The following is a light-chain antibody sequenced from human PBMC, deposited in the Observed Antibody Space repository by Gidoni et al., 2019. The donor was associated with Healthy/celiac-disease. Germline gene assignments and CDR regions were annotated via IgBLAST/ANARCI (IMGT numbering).Light chain of an antibody. CDR3: AAWDDSLSGHVV. CDR1: SSNIVSNY. Sequence: QSVLTQPPSASGNPGQRVTISCSGSSSNIVSNYVYWYQQLPGTAPKLLIYSNNQRPSGVPDRFSGSKSGTSASLAISGLRSEDEADYYCAAWDDSLSGHVVFGGGTKLTVL. J-gene: IGLJ2*01. V-gene: IGLV1-47*02. CDR2: SNN.